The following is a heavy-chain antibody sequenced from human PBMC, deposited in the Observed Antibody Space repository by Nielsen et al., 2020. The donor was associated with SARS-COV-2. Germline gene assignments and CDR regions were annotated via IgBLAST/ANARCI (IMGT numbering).Heavy chain of an antibody. D-gene: IGHD3-22*01. V-gene: IGHV3-74*03. CDR2: INPDEVET. J-gene: IGHJ4*02. CDR3: ARLWDDGYYFDTGPYDY. Sequence: GGSLRLSCAGSGFIFSNYRMHWVRQAPGKGLVWVSHINPDEVETTYADSVKGRFTISRDNAKNTLYLQMDSLRADDTAVYYCARLWDDGYYFDTGPYDYWGQGTLVTVSS. CDR1: GFIFSNYR.